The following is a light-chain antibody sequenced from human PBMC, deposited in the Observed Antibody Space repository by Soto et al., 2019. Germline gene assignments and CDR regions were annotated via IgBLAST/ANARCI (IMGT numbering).Light chain of an antibody. CDR3: PQAISIPLT. J-gene: IGKJ4*01. CDR2: DAS. CDR1: QGISGS. Sequence: DIRMTRSPSSVSASVGDRVTITCRASQGISGSLAWYQQKPGKPPKLLIYDASRLQSGVPSRFSGSRSGKDFTLTISSLQPADYATYYCPQAISIPLTFGPGTKVEIX. V-gene: IGKV1-12*01.